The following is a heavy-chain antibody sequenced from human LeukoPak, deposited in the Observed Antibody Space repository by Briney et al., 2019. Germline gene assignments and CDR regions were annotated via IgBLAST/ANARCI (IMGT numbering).Heavy chain of an antibody. D-gene: IGHD3-22*01. CDR2: IYYSGST. V-gene: IGHV4-59*07. CDR3: ARDYYDSSGYYFNWFDP. J-gene: IGHJ5*02. Sequence: PSDTLSLTCTVSGGSISSYYWSWVRQPPEKGLEWIGYIYYSGSTNYNPSLKSRVTISVDTSKNQFSLKLSSVTAADTAVYYCARDYYDSSGYYFNWFDPWGQGTLVTVSS. CDR1: GGSISSYY.